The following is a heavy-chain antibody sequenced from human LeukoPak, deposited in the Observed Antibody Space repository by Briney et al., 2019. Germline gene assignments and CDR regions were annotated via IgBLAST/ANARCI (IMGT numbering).Heavy chain of an antibody. D-gene: IGHD3-9*01. Sequence: SETLSLTCTVSGGSISSYYWSWIRQPAGKGLEWIGRIYTSGSTNYNPSLKSGVTMSVDTSKNQFSLKLSSVTAADTAVYYCARDRDYDILAGYYYYGMDVWGQGTTVTVSS. J-gene: IGHJ6*02. CDR1: GGSISSYY. CDR2: IYTSGST. V-gene: IGHV4-4*07. CDR3: ARDRDYDILAGYYYYGMDV.